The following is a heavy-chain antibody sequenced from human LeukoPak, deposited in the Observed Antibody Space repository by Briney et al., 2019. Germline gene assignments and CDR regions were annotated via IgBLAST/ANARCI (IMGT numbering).Heavy chain of an antibody. V-gene: IGHV3-48*01. D-gene: IGHD3-22*01. CDR2: ISSSSSTI. J-gene: IGHJ3*02. CDR3: ARAFAYDSSGPRAFDI. CDR1: GFTFSSYS. Sequence: GGSLRLSCAASGFTFSSYSMNWVRQAPGKGLEWVSSISSSSSTIYYADSVKGRFTISRDNAKNSLYLQMNSLRAEDTAVYYCARAFAYDSSGPRAFDIWGQGTMVTVSS.